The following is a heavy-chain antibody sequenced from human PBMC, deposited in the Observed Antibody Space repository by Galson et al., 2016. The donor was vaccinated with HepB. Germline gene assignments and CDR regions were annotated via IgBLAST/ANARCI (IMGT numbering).Heavy chain of an antibody. Sequence: SLRLSCAASGFTFSSYALSWVRQAPGKGLEFVSGFSGANTYYADSVKGRFTISRDNSKNTLYLQVNSLTAEDTAVYYCAKRARDGYNSPLDDWGQGILVTVSS. CDR3: AKRARDGYNSPLDD. CDR1: GFTFSSYA. V-gene: IGHV3-23*01. J-gene: IGHJ4*02. CDR2: FSGANT. D-gene: IGHD5-24*01.